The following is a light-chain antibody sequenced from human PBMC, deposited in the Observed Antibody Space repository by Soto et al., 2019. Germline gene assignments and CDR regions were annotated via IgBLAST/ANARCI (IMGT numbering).Light chain of an antibody. CDR3: CAYSTSGTHV. CDR2: DVN. J-gene: IGLJ1*01. Sequence: QCVLTQPASVYGSPGQWITFFYTGTSSDVGSYDYVSWHQQHPGKAPKLIIYDVNNRPSGVPSRFSGSKSGNTASLIISGLQTEDEADYYCCAYSTSGTHVFGTGTKVTVL. V-gene: IGLV2-14*03. CDR1: SSDVGSYDY.